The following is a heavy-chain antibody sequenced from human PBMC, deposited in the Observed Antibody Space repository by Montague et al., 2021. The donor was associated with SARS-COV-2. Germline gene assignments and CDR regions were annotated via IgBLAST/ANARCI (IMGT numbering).Heavy chain of an antibody. J-gene: IGHJ6*02. D-gene: IGHD4-11*01. CDR1: GGSISSYY. V-gene: IGHV4-38-2*02. Sequence: SETLSLTCTVSGGSISSYYWGWIRQPPGKGLEWIGSINHSGSTYYNPSLKSRVTISVDTSKNQFSLKLSSVTAADTAVYYCAVNSNYYYYYGMDVWGQGTTVTVSS. CDR2: INHSGST. CDR3: AVNSNYYYYYGMDV.